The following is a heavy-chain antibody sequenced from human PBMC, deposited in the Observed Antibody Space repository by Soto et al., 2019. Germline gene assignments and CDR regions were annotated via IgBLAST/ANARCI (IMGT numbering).Heavy chain of an antibody. Sequence: QVQLVEAGGGVVQPGRSLRLSCAVSGFTLTDYIMHWVRHAPGKGLEWVALMSHDGSAEYYTDSVKGRFTLSRDSSRNTLDLQMNSLRAEDTAVYYCARGPFRQSNDEAKYYYFGMAVWGQGTTVTVSS. CDR3: ARGPFRQSNDEAKYYYFGMAV. CDR2: MSHDGSAE. V-gene: IGHV3-30-3*01. CDR1: GFTLTDYI. D-gene: IGHD2-8*01. J-gene: IGHJ6*02.